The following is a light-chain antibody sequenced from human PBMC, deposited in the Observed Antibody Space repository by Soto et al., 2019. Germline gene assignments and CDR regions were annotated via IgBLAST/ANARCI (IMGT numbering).Light chain of an antibody. CDR2: DAS. CDR3: QQYAYSPLN. J-gene: IGKJ4*01. V-gene: IGKV3-20*01. Sequence: EIVLTQSPGTLSLSPGERATLSCRASRSVGNNYLAWYQQRPGQAPNLLIYDASSRATSIPDRFSGSGSGTDFTLTITRLEPEDSAMYYCQQYAYSPLNFGGGTKVEIK. CDR1: RSVGNNY.